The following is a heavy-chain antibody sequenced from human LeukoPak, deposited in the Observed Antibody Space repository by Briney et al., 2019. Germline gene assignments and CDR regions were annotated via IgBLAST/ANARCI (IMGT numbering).Heavy chain of an antibody. CDR1: GFTFIVYH. J-gene: IGHJ4*02. Sequence: ASVKVSCKASGFTFIVYHVHWVRRAPGQGLEWMGRINPNSGDTNYAQKLQGRVTMTTDTSTSTAYMELRSLRSDDTAVYYCARVHGVVAVPFDYWGQGTLVTVSS. V-gene: IGHV1-2*06. D-gene: IGHD2-2*01. CDR3: ARVHGVVAVPFDY. CDR2: INPNSGDT.